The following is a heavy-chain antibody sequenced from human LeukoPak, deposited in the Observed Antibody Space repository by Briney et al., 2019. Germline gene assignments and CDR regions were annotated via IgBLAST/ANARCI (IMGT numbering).Heavy chain of an antibody. V-gene: IGHV4-59*01. CDR3: AKGGPEASAGLSWFDP. D-gene: IGHD1-14*01. CDR2: TFYSGNA. CDR1: GGSISNYY. J-gene: IGHJ5*02. Sequence: SETLSLTCTGSGGSISNYYWYWMRQPPGKGLEWVWYTFYSGNAKYNPSLKSRVTISVATSKNQFSLKLNSVTAADTAVYYCAKGGPEASAGLSWFDPSGQGTLVTVSS.